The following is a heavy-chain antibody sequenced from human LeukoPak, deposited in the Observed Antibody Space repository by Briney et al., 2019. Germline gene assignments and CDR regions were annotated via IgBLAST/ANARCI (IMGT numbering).Heavy chain of an antibody. CDR1: GFNFRGDW. V-gene: IGHV3-7*01. D-gene: IGHD3-10*01. Sequence: GGSLRLSCAASGFNFRGDWTGWVRQAPGKGLESVAIIKEDAGEKYYVESVRGRFTISRDNAKNSLYLQMNNLRDEDTAVYYCVRDGRSGERTAFNIWGQGTKVTVSS. CDR3: VRDGRSGERTAFNI. CDR2: IKEDAGEK. J-gene: IGHJ3*02.